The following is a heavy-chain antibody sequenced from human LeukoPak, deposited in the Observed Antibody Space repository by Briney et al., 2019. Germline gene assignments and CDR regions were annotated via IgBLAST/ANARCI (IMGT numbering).Heavy chain of an antibody. J-gene: IGHJ4*02. Sequence: SETLSLTCTVSGGSMSNSGYYWSWFRQHPGKGLEWIGYIHYSGSTYYSPSLKSRLTISIDTSKNHFSLRLTSVTAADAAMYYCARDNYGDYGVYDYWGQGTLVTVSS. V-gene: IGHV4-31*03. CDR2: IHYSGST. D-gene: IGHD4-17*01. CDR1: GGSMSNSGYY. CDR3: ARDNYGDYGVYDY.